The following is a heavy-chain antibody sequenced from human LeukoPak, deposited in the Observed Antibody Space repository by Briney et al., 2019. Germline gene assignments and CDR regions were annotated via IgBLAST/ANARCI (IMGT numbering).Heavy chain of an antibody. CDR3: ARGLLGYYYDSSGYYYSGMDV. CDR2: IDHSGST. D-gene: IGHD3-22*01. V-gene: IGHV4-34*01. CDR1: GGSFGVSY. Sequence: SQTPSLTCAVYGGSFGVSYWSWIRQSPGKGLEGIGEIDHSGSTNYNLSLKRRVTISVDTSKNQFSLKLSSVTAADTAVYYCARGLLGYYYDSSGYYYSGMDVWGQGTTVTVSS. J-gene: IGHJ6*02.